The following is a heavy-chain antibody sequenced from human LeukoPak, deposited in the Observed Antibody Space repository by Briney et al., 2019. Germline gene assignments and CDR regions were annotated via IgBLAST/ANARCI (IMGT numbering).Heavy chain of an antibody. CDR3: VGTMVRGVIGLSTFDP. Sequence: SETLSLTCTVSGGSISSYYWSWIRQPAGKGLEWIGRIYTSGSTNYNPSLKSRVTMSVDTSKSQFSLKLSSVTAADTAVYYCVGTMVRGVIGLSTFDPWGQGTLVTVSS. J-gene: IGHJ5*02. D-gene: IGHD3-10*01. CDR2: IYTSGST. CDR1: GGSISSYY. V-gene: IGHV4-4*07.